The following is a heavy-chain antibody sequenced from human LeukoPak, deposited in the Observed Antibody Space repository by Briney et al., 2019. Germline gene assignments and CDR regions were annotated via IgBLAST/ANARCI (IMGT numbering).Heavy chain of an antibody. V-gene: IGHV4-34*01. Sequence: SETLSLTCAVYGGSFSGYYWSWIRQPPGKGLEWIGEINHSGSTNYNPSLKSRVTISVDTSKNQSSLKLSSVTAADTAVYYCARGESLQNIVVVPAAPFDYWGQGTLVTVSS. CDR1: GGSFSGYY. J-gene: IGHJ4*02. D-gene: IGHD2-2*01. CDR2: INHSGST. CDR3: ARGESLQNIVVVPAAPFDY.